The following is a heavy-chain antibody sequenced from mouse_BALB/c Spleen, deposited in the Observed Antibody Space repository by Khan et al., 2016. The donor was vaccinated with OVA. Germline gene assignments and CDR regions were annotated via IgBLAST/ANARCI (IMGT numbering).Heavy chain of an antibody. Sequence: VQLVESGPGLVAPSQSLSITCTVSGFSLTSYGVHWVRQPPGKGLEWLGVIWAGGSTNYNTALMSRLSISKDNSKSPVFSKMNSLQTDDTSMYYCATGTWFAYWGQGTLVTVSA. CDR2: IWAGGST. CDR1: GFSLTSYG. V-gene: IGHV2-9*02. D-gene: IGHD4-1*01. CDR3: ATGTWFAY. J-gene: IGHJ3*01.